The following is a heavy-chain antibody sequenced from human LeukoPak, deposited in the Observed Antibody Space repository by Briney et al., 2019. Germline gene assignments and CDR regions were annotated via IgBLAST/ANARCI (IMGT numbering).Heavy chain of an antibody. D-gene: IGHD1-7*01. CDR2: INPSGGST. Sequence: ASVKVSCKASGGTFSSYAISWVRQAPGQGLEWMGIINPSGGSTSYAQKFQGRVTMTRDTSTSTVYMELSNLRSEDTAVYYCARAGITGTTNHDYWGQGTLVTVSS. CDR1: GGTFSSYA. J-gene: IGHJ4*02. CDR3: ARAGITGTTNHDY. V-gene: IGHV1-46*01.